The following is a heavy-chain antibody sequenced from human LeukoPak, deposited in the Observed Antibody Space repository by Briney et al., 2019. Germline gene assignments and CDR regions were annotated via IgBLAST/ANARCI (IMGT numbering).Heavy chain of an antibody. J-gene: IGHJ3*02. CDR2: INPNSANT. Sequence: ASVKVSCKTSGYTFTDYDIHWVRQAPGQGLEWMGWINPNSANTNYAQKLQGRVTFTRDTSLGIVYMELSGLTSEDAAVYFCARGDFGETNTAFDIWGRGTLVAVSS. CDR1: GYTFTDYD. D-gene: IGHD4-17*01. CDR3: ARGDFGETNTAFDI. V-gene: IGHV1-8*03.